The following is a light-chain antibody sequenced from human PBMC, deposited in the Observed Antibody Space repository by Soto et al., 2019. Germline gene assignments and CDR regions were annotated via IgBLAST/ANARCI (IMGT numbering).Light chain of an antibody. Sequence: SYELTQPPSVSVAPGQTARITCGGNNIGSKTVHWYQQKPGQAPVLVVYTDTDRPSGIPERFSGSNSGNTATLTISRVEAGDEADYYCQVWDSSSDHYVFGTGTKVNVL. CDR2: TDT. J-gene: IGLJ1*01. CDR1: NIGSKT. V-gene: IGLV3-21*02. CDR3: QVWDSSSDHYV.